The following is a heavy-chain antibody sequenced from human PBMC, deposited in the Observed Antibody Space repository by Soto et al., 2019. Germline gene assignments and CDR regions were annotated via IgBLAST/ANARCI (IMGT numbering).Heavy chain of an antibody. Sequence: WGSRRLSCAASGFTFSSYWMHWVRQAPGKGLVWVSRINSDGSSTSYADSVKGRFTISRDNAKNTLYLQMNSLRAEDTAVYYCARDAMTTVTSIIDYWGQGTLVTVSS. V-gene: IGHV3-74*01. CDR2: INSDGSST. CDR3: ARDAMTTVTSIIDY. CDR1: GFTFSSYW. J-gene: IGHJ4*02. D-gene: IGHD4-17*01.